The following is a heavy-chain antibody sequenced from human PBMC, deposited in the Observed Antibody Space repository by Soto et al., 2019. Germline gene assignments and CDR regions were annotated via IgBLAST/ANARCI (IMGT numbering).Heavy chain of an antibody. Sequence: QVQLVQSGAEVKKPGASVKVSCKASGYTYSSYGISWVRQAPGQGLEWMGWISADNGNTNYSQKFQGRVTMTTDTSTSTAYMELRSLRSDDTAVYYCARSPSPLCGGDCLDAFDVWGQGTMVTVSS. CDR2: ISADNGNT. V-gene: IGHV1-18*01. J-gene: IGHJ3*01. CDR1: GYTYSSYG. CDR3: ARSPSPLCGGDCLDAFDV. D-gene: IGHD2-21*02.